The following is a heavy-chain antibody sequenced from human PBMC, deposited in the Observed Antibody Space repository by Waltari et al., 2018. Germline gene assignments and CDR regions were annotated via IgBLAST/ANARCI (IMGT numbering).Heavy chain of an antibody. CDR1: EYTFTSSY. D-gene: IGHD2-21*01. J-gene: IGHJ6*02. V-gene: IGHV1-46*01. Sequence: QVQLVQSGAEVKKPGASVKISCKTSEYTFTSSYIHRVRQAPGQGLEWMGIINPSGGSTIYAQKFQGRVTMTRDTSTSTVYMELSSLRSDDTAVYYCALDTGALWMDVWGQGTTVTVSS. CDR3: ALDTGALWMDV. CDR2: INPSGGST.